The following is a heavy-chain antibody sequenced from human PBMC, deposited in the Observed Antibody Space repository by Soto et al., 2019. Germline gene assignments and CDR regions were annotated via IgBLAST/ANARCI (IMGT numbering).Heavy chain of an antibody. CDR3: ARDSGGNSENYYGLDV. CDR2: IDRSGST. V-gene: IGHV4-31*03. J-gene: IGHJ6*02. Sequence: PSETLSLTCNVYGVSVSSGDYYFSCMGQHAGGGLEWIGYIDRSGSTYYKPSLRGRVIMSVDTSTNQIYLRLLSVTAADTAMYYCARDSGGNSENYYGLDVWGHGTTVTVSS. CDR1: GVSVSSGDYY. D-gene: IGHD1-1*01.